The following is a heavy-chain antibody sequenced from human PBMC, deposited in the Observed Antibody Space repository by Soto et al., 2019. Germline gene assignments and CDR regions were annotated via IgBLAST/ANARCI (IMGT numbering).Heavy chain of an antibody. D-gene: IGHD3-16*01. V-gene: IGHV1-69*02. J-gene: IGHJ4*02. CDR1: GGTFNSDT. Sequence: QVQLVQSGAEVKEPESSVKVSCKASGGTFNSDTINWVRQAPGQGLEWMGSINSLLGISNYAQKFQGRIAITADKSTNSGDMELSSRRSEDTAVYYCARGPVRGMGGASWGQGTLVTVSS. CDR3: ARGPVRGMGGAS. CDR2: INSLLGIS.